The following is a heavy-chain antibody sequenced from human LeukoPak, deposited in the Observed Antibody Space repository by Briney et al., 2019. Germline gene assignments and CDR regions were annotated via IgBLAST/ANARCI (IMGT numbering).Heavy chain of an antibody. CDR2: ISGSGGST. J-gene: IGHJ4*02. CDR3: AGGLGYCSGGSCLDY. V-gene: IGHV3-23*01. D-gene: IGHD2-15*01. Sequence: GGSLRLSCAASGFTFSNYAMSWVRQAPGKGLEWVSVISGSGGSTYYADSVKGRFTISRHNSKNTLYLQMNSLRAEHTAVYYCAGGLGYCSGGSCLDYWGQGTLVTVSS. CDR1: GFTFSNYA.